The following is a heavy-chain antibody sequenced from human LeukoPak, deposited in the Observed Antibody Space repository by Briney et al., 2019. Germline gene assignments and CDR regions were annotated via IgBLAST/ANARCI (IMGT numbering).Heavy chain of an antibody. CDR2: ISSDGRST. J-gene: IGHJ4*02. CDR1: GFTFSSYW. D-gene: IGHD1-1*01. CDR3: ARALPPSVNTPWK. Sequence: QPGGSLLLSCAASGFTFSSYWMHWVRQAPGKGLVWVSRISSDGRSTSYADSVKGRFTIFRDNAKNTLYLQMNSLGAEDTAVYYCARALPPSVNTPWKWGQGTQVTVSS. V-gene: IGHV3-74*01.